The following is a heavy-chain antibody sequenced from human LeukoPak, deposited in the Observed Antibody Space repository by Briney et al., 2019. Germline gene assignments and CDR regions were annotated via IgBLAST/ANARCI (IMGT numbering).Heavy chain of an antibody. CDR2: ISYSGGST. CDR3: AKKMASNSPLFDS. V-gene: IGHV3-23*01. Sequence: GGPLRLSCAASGFTFSSYAMSWVRQAPGKGLEWVSAISYSGGSTYYADSVKGRFTISRDNSKNMLYLQMNNLRAEDTAVYYCAKKMASNSPLFDSWGQGTLVTVSS. CDR1: GFTFSSYA. J-gene: IGHJ4*02. D-gene: IGHD5-24*01.